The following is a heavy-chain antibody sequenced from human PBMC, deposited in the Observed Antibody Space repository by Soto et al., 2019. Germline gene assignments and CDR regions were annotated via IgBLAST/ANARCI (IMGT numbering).Heavy chain of an antibody. Sequence: QVQLEQSGAEVKKPGSSVKVSCKASGGTLSEHGVAWLGHAPGQGLEWMGGTIPVFNTANYAQKFQGRVTITADKVSMTSYMELSILSSEDTAFEFCAPAVYGFVNDYTGPSAFDIWGQGTTVIVSS. J-gene: IGHJ3*02. CDR1: GGTLSEHG. V-gene: IGHV1-69*06. D-gene: IGHD3-16*01. CDR2: TIPVFNTA. CDR3: APAVYGFVNDYTGPSAFDI.